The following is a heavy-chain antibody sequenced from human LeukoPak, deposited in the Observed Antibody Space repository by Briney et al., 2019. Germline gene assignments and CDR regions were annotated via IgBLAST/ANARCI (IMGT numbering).Heavy chain of an antibody. CDR3: ARGKADYGVNYRGFSDYYYMDV. CDR1: GGTFRSHT. V-gene: IGHV1-69*05. Sequence: SVKVSCKVSGGTFRSHTFIWVRQAAGQGLEWMGGIIPLFDTTNYAEKFQGRVTITTDESTTTAYMELSSLGSEDTAVYYCARGKADYGVNYRGFSDYYYMDVWGKGTTVTVSS. D-gene: IGHD4-23*01. J-gene: IGHJ6*03. CDR2: IIPLFDTT.